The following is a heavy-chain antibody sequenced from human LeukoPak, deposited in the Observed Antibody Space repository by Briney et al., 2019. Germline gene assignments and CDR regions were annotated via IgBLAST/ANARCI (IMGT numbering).Heavy chain of an antibody. J-gene: IGHJ6*02. CDR3: ARIMEYCSSTSCYYGMDV. D-gene: IGHD2-2*01. CDR1: GGTFNNYA. Sequence: GASVKVSCKTYGGTFNNYAINWVRQAPGQGLEWMGGIIPLFRTANYAQNFQGRVTITADDSTRTAYMELSSLRSEDTAVYYCARIMEYCSSTSCYYGMDVWGQGTTVTASS. CDR2: IIPLFRTA. V-gene: IGHV1-69*13.